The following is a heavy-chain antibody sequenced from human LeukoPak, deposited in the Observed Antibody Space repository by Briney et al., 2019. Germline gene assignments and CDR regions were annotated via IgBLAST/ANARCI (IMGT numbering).Heavy chain of an antibody. CDR3: TTRNFSSGWILFDY. D-gene: IGHD6-19*01. CDR2: IKSKTDGGTT. Sequence: GGSLRLSCAASGFTFSNAWMSWVRQAPGKGLEWVGRIKSKTDGGTTDYAAPVKGRFTISRDDSKNTLYLQMNSLKTEDTAAYYCTTRNFSSGWILFDYWGQGTLVTVSS. V-gene: IGHV3-15*01. CDR1: GFTFSNAW. J-gene: IGHJ4*02.